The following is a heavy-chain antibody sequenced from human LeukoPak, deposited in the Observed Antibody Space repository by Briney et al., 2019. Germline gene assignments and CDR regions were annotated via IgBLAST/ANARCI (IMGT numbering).Heavy chain of an antibody. D-gene: IGHD6-13*01. CDR3: ARVLSSWYEGWFDP. V-gene: IGHV6-1*01. Sequence: RSQTLSLTCAISGDSVSSNSAAWNWIRQSPSRGLEWLGRTYYRSKWYNDYAVSVKSRITINPDTSKNQFSLQLNSVTPEDTAVYYCARVLSSWYEGWFDPWGQGTLVTVSS. J-gene: IGHJ5*02. CDR2: TYYRSKWYN. CDR1: GDSVSSNSAA.